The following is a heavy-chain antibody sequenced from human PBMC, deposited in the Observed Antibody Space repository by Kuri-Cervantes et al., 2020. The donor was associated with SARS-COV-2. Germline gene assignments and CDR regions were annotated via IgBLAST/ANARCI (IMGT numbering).Heavy chain of an antibody. CDR3: ARALGTPGWFDP. D-gene: IGHD3-16*01. CDR2: INHSGNT. Sequence: SETLSLTCAVYGGSFSDYYWSWVRQPPGKGLEWIGEINHSGNTNYDPSLKSRVTISVDTSKNQFSLKLSSVTAADTAVYYCARALGTPGWFDPWGQGTLVTVSS. V-gene: IGHV4-34*01. CDR1: GGSFSDYY. J-gene: IGHJ5*02.